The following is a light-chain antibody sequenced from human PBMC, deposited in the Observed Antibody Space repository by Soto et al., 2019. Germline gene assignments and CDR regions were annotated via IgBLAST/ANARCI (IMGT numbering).Light chain of an antibody. CDR3: SSYAGTNNRYV. J-gene: IGLJ1*01. Sequence: QSVLTQPPSASGSPGQSVTISCTGTGSDIGGYNFVSWYQQRPGKVPKLIIYEVNKRPSGVPDRFSGSKSGNTASLTVSGRQADDEADYYCSSYAGTNNRYVFGTGTKLTVL. CDR2: EVN. CDR1: GSDIGGYNF. V-gene: IGLV2-8*01.